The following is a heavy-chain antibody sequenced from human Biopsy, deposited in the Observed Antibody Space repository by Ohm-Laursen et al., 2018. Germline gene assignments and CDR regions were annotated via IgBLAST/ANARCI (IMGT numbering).Heavy chain of an antibody. CDR3: AGIVLGPTNDAFDI. D-gene: IGHD1-26*01. CDR2: IYPGGGT. CDR1: GGSISSYY. Sequence: TLSLTCTVSGGSISSYYWNWIRQPAGKGLEWIGRIYPGGGTIYNPSLKSRVTMSVDTSKNHFSLNLNSVTAADTAVYYCAGIVLGPTNDAFDIWGQGTMVTVSS. J-gene: IGHJ3*02. V-gene: IGHV4-4*07.